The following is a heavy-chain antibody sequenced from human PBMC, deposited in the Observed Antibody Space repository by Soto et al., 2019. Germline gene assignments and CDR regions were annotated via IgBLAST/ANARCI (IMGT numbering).Heavy chain of an antibody. D-gene: IGHD1-26*01. CDR1: GYTFTGYY. V-gene: IGHV1-2*02. CDR2: INPNSGGT. Sequence: ASVKVSCRASGYTFTGYYIHWVRQAPGRGLEWMGWINPNSGGTRFEQKFQDRVTMTRDTTFNTTYVELSRLTSDDTAVYYCARGGGQIYFHCPMDVSGEETRVNVSS. J-gene: IGHJ6*04. CDR3: ARGGGQIYFHCPMDV.